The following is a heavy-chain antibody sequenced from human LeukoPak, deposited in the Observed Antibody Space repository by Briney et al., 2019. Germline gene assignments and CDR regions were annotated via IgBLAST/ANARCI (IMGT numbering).Heavy chain of an antibody. V-gene: IGHV3-33*06. CDR1: GFTFSSYG. CDR2: LCKEGGNK. D-gene: IGHD2-15*01. CDR3: AKDRLHCSGGSCYSGYFDY. Sequence: GRSLRLSCAASGFTFSSYGMHWVRQAPGKGLEWVAVLCKEGGNKYYADSVKGRFTISRGNSKNTLYLQMNSLRAEDTAVYYCAKDRLHCSGGSCYSGYFDYWGQGTLVTVSS. J-gene: IGHJ4*02.